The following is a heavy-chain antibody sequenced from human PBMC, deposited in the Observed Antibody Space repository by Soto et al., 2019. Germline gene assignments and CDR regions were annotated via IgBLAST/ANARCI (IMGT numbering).Heavy chain of an antibody. CDR1: GFTFSSYA. CDR2: ISYDGSNK. Sequence: GGSLRLSCAASGFTFSSYAMHWVRQAPGKGLEWVAVISYDGSNKYYADSVKGRFTISRDNSKNTLYLQMNSLRAEDTAVYYCARTPDLCSSTSCYDRAGGPHLNWGQGTLVTVSS. D-gene: IGHD2-2*01. J-gene: IGHJ4*02. V-gene: IGHV3-30-3*01. CDR3: ARTPDLCSSTSCYDRAGGPHLN.